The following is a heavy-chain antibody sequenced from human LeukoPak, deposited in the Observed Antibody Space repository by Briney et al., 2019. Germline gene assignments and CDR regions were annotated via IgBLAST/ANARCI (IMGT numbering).Heavy chain of an antibody. J-gene: IGHJ4*02. CDR3: ARPLGVVAAYDY. V-gene: IGHV3-48*03. CDR1: GFTFGSYE. CDR2: ISSGGSTI. Sequence: GGSLRLSCAASGFTFGSYEMNWVRQAPGKGLEWVSYISSGGSTIYYADSVKGRFTISRDNAKNSLYLQMNSLRAEDTAVYYCARPLGVVAAYDYWGQGTLVTVSS. D-gene: IGHD2-15*01.